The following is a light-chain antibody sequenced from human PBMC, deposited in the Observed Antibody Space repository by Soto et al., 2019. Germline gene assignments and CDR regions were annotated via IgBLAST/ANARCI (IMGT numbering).Light chain of an antibody. V-gene: IGLV2-11*01. J-gene: IGLJ3*02. CDR3: CSYAGSNTSV. CDR1: SSDVGGFDY. Sequence: QSALTQPRSVSGSPGQSVTISCTGTSSDVGGFDYVSWYQQLPGEAPRLIIYDVTKRPSGVPDRFSGSKSGNTASLTISGLQDEDEADYYCCSYAGSNTSVFGGGTQLTVL. CDR2: DVT.